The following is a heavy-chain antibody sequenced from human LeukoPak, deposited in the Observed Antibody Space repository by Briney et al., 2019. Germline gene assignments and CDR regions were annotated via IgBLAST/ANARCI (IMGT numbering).Heavy chain of an antibody. V-gene: IGHV4-38-2*01. J-gene: IGHJ3*02. Sequence: SETLSLTCAVSGYSISSGYYWGWIRQPPGKGLEWIGSISHSGSTYYNPSLQSRVTISVDTSKNQFSLNLSSVTAADTAVYYCARPTSGTYYGRAFDIRGQGTMVTVSS. CDR1: GYSISSGYY. CDR3: ARPTSGTYYGRAFDI. D-gene: IGHD1-26*01. CDR2: ISHSGST.